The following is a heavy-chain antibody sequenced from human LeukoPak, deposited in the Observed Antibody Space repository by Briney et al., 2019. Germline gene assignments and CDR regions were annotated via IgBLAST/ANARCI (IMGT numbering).Heavy chain of an antibody. J-gene: IGHJ4*02. D-gene: IGHD1-1*01. V-gene: IGHV3-74*01. CDR1: GFQFSSFW. Sequence: GGSLRLSCSASGFQFSSFWMHWVRQVPEKGLVWVSRINLDGRGTTYADSVKGRFTMSRDNAKNMLYLQMNSLRAEDTGIYYCARDERGNWNDTPRDWGQGTLVTVSS. CDR3: ARDERGNWNDTPRD. CDR2: INLDGRGT.